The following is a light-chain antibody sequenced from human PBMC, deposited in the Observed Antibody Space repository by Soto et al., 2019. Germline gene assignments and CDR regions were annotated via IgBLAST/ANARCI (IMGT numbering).Light chain of an antibody. Sequence: QSVLTQPPSVSGAPGQRVTISCTGSSSNIGANYDVHWYQQLPGTAPKLLIYGNNNRPSGVPDRFSASKSGTSASLAITGLQAEDEADYYCQSYDSSLSGFYVFGPGTKLTVL. V-gene: IGLV1-40*01. J-gene: IGLJ1*01. CDR3: QSYDSSLSGFYV. CDR1: SSNIGANYD. CDR2: GNN.